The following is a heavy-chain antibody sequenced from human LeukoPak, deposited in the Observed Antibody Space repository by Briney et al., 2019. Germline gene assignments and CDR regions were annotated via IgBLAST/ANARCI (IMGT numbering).Heavy chain of an antibody. CDR1: GYTLTELS. CDR3: ARGVALLYFAEGFDP. Sequence: ASVTVSCKVSGYTLTELSMYWVRQAPGKGLEWIGGFDPEDGETIYAQKFQGRVTMTEDTSTDTAYMELRSLRSDDTAVYFCARGVALLYFAEGFDPWGRGTLVTVPS. J-gene: IGHJ5*02. V-gene: IGHV1-24*01. CDR2: FDPEDGET. D-gene: IGHD3-10*01.